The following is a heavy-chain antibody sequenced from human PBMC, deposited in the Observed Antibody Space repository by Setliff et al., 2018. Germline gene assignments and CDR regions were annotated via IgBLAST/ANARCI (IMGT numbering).Heavy chain of an antibody. J-gene: IGHJ4*02. CDR3: ARDQARWLVAAGTFDY. CDR1: GYTFTKYY. V-gene: IGHV1-46*01. D-gene: IGHD1-1*01. CDR2: INISGGTS. Sequence: ASVKVSCKASGYTFTKYYMYWVRQAPGQGLEWMGIINISGGTSSYEQKFQGRVTMTRDTSTNTIYMELSSLRAEDTAIYYCARDQARWLVAAGTFDYWGQGVLVTVSS.